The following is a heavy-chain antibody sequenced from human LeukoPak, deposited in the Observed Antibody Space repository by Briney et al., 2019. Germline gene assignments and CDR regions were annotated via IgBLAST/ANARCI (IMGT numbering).Heavy chain of an antibody. J-gene: IGHJ4*02. V-gene: IGHV4-59*01. Sequence: SETLSLTCTVSGGSISSYYWSWIRQPPGKGLEWIGYIYYSGSTNYNPSLKSRVTISVDTSKNQFSLELSSVTAADTAVYYCARGGIQLWSMYYFDYWGQGTLVTVSS. CDR1: GGSISSYY. CDR3: ARGGIQLWSMYYFDY. D-gene: IGHD5-18*01. CDR2: IYYSGST.